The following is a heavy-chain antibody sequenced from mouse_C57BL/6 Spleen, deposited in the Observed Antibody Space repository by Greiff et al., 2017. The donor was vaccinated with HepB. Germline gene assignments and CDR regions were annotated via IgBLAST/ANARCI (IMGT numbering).Heavy chain of an antibody. CDR2: IDPSASYT. CDR3: ARGGATVVATKTMDY. Sequence: VQLQQSGAELVMPGASVKLSCKASGYTFTSYWMHWVKQRPGQGLEWIGEIDPSASYTNYNQKFKGKSTLTVDKSSSTAYMQLRSLTSEDSAVYDGARGGATVVATKTMDYWGQGTSVTVSS. CDR1: GYTFTSYW. V-gene: IGHV1-69*01. D-gene: IGHD1-1*01. J-gene: IGHJ4*01.